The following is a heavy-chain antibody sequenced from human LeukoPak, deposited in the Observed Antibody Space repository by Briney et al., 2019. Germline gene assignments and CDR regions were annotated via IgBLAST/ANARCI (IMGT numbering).Heavy chain of an antibody. CDR1: GFTFSSIW. CDR3: AKNGGPHGMDV. Sequence: PGGSLRLFCAASGFTFSSIWMSWVRQAPGKGLEWVANIKHDGSETNYVDSVKGRFSISRDNAKNSLHLQMNSLRVEDTAVYYCAKNGGPHGMDVWGLGTTVSVSS. CDR2: IKHDGSET. V-gene: IGHV3-7*02. D-gene: IGHD3-16*01. J-gene: IGHJ6*02.